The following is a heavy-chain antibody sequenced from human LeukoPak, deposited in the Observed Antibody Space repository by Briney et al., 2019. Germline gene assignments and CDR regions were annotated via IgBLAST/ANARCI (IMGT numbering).Heavy chain of an antibody. D-gene: IGHD2-2*01. J-gene: IGHJ6*02. V-gene: IGHV4-39*01. Sequence: PSETLSLTCTVSGVSISSSSYYWGWIRQPPGKGLEWIGSIYYSGSTYYNPSLKSRVTISVDTSKNQFSLKLSSVTAADTAVYYCASRADCSSTSCPYYYYYYGMDVWGQGTTVTVSS. CDR2: IYYSGST. CDR1: GVSISSSSYY. CDR3: ASRADCSSTSCPYYYYYYGMDV.